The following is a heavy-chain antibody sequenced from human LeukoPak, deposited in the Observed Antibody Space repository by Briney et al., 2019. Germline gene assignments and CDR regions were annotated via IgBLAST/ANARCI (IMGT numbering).Heavy chain of an antibody. J-gene: IGHJ4*02. CDR2: INTDGSTT. D-gene: IGHD6-19*01. CDR3: ARDKFRIAVAGTFFDY. Sequence: GGSLRLSCAASGFTFSTYWMHWVRQAPGKGLVWVSHINTDGSTTNYADSLKGRFTISRDNAKNSLYLQMNSLRAEDTAVYYCARDKFRIAVAGTFFDYWGQGTLVTVSS. CDR1: GFTFSTYW. V-gene: IGHV3-74*01.